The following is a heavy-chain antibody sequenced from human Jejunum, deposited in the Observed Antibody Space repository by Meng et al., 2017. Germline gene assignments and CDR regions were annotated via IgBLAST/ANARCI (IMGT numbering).Heavy chain of an antibody. J-gene: IGHJ4*02. CDR1: GFTVSSTY. V-gene: IGHV3-66*02. Sequence: GESLKISCAASGFTVSSTYMSWVRQAPGKGLEWVSVFYSHDSTYYADSVKGRFTNSRDTYKNTLYLQTKSLRGEDTAVYYCPRKDNWGQGTLVTVSS. CDR2: FYSHDST. CDR3: PRKDN.